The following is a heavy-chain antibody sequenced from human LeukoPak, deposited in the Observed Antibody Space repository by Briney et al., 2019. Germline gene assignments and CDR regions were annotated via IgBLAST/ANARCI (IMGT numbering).Heavy chain of an antibody. CDR3: ASIKFGYCSSTSCPNWFDS. CDR1: GGSISSYY. J-gene: IGHJ5*01. V-gene: IGHV4-4*07. Sequence: SETLSLTCTVSGGSISSYYWSWIRQPAGKGLEWIGRIYTSGSTNYNPSLKSRVTMSVDTSKNQFSLKLSSVTAADTAVYYCASIKFGYCSSTSCPNWFDSWGQGTLVTVSS. D-gene: IGHD2-2*01. CDR2: IYTSGST.